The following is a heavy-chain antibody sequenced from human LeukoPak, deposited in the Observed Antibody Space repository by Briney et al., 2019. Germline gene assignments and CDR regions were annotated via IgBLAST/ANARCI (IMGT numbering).Heavy chain of an antibody. CDR1: GYTFTSYW. CDR2: IYPVDSDT. V-gene: IGHV5-51*01. J-gene: IGHJ4*02. D-gene: IGHD6-13*01. CDR3: ARRGSSWYSDF. Sequence: GESLKISCKVSGYTFTSYWIGWVRQMPGKGLEWMGIIYPVDSDTRYSPSFQGQVTISVDKSSSTAYLQWSSLKASDAAIYYCARRGSSWYSDFWGQGTLVTVSS.